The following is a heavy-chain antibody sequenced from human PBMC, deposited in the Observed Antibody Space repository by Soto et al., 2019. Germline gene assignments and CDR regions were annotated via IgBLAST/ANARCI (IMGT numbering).Heavy chain of an antibody. V-gene: IGHV3-11*01. CDR2: ISSSSSTI. CDR1: GFTFSDYY. Sequence: QLQLVESGGGVVKPGGSLRLSCAASGFTFSDYYMSWIRQAPGRGLEWVSYISSSSSTIYYADSVKGRFTISRDNAKKSLYLQMNSLRAEDTAVYYCATALGRSGDVGTNWGQGTLVIVSP. CDR3: ATALGRSGDVGTN. J-gene: IGHJ4*02. D-gene: IGHD2-21*02.